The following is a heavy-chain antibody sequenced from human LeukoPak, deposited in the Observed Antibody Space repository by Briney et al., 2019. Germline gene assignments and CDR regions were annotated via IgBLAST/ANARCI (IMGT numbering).Heavy chain of an antibody. CDR1: GGSISSYY. V-gene: IGHV4-59*01. CDR3: AGRSANESIDY. CDR2: IYYSGST. Sequence: SETLSLTCTVSGGSISSYYWSWIRQPPGKGLEWIGYIYYSGSTNYNPSLKSRVTISVDTSKNQFSLKLSSVTAADTAVYYCAGRSANESIDYWGQGTLVTVSS. J-gene: IGHJ4*02.